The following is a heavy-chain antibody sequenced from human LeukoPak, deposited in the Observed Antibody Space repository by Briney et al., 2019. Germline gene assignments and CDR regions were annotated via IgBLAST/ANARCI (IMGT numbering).Heavy chain of an antibody. Sequence: SETLSLTCTVSGGSISSYYWSWIRQPAGKGLEWIGRIYTSGSTNYNPSLKSRVTMSLDTSENQFSLRLSSVTAADTAVYYCARGNGYAFDWFDPWGQGTLVTVSS. CDR3: ARGNGYAFDWFDP. J-gene: IGHJ5*02. CDR2: IYTSGST. V-gene: IGHV4-4*07. D-gene: IGHD5-12*01. CDR1: GGSISSYY.